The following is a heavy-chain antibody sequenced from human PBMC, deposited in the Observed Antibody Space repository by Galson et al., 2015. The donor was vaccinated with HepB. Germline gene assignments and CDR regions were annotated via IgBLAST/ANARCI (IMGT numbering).Heavy chain of an antibody. CDR1: GFTFSSYS. Sequence: SLRLSCAASGFTFSSYSMNWVRQAPGKGLEWVSSISSSSSYIYYADSVKGRFTISRDNAKNSLYLQMNSLRAEDTAVYYCARGPEPYCSSTSCYYYYYYGMDVWGQGTTVTVSS. CDR2: ISSSSSYI. V-gene: IGHV3-21*01. J-gene: IGHJ6*02. CDR3: ARGPEPYCSSTSCYYYYYYGMDV. D-gene: IGHD2-2*01.